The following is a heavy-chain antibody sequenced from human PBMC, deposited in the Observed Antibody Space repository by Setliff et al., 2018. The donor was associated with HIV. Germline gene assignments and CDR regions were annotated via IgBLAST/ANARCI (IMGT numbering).Heavy chain of an antibody. CDR3: ARDVEHMMDV. CDR2: ISTYSDET. J-gene: IGHJ6*02. Sequence: ASVKVSCKSSGYTFTAYGLGWVRQAPGQGLEWMGWISTYSDETSYAQKLQGRVTMTTDTSTSTAYMELRRLRFDDTAVYYCARDVEHMMDVWGQGTTVTVSS. V-gene: IGHV1-18*01. CDR1: GYTFTAYG.